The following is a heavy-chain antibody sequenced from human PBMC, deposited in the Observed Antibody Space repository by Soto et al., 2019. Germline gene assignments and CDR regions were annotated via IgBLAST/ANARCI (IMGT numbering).Heavy chain of an antibody. CDR3: ARLNADSGSHYYALDV. CDR1: GFSLTNGRSG. D-gene: IGHD4-17*01. J-gene: IGHJ6*02. Sequence: QVTLEESGPVLVKPTETLTLTCTISGFSLTNGRSGVSWIRQPPGKALEWLANFFSDVERSYSTSMQSRLTMSKAAAGTQAVLKMTNMGPQDTGTYYCARLNADSGSHYYALDVWGQGTTVTVSS. CDR2: FFSDVER. V-gene: IGHV2-26*03.